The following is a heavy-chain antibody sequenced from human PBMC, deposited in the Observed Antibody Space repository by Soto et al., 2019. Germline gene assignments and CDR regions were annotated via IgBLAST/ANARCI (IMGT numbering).Heavy chain of an antibody. V-gene: IGHV3-9*01. CDR3: AKSTGGTANGMGV. CDR1: GFSVSLNY. D-gene: IGHD2-8*02. J-gene: IGHJ6*02. CDR2: ISWNSGTI. Sequence: CGSLRLSCAASGFSVSLNYMHCVRQAPGKGLEWVSGISWNSGTIGYADSVKGRFTISRDNAKNSLYLQMNSLRAEDTALYYCAKSTGGTANGMGVWGQGTTVTVSS.